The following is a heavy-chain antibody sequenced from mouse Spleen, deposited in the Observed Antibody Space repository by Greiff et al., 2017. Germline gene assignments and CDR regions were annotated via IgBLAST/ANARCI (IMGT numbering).Heavy chain of an antibody. Sequence: QVQLKESGAELARPGASVKLSCKASGYTFTSYGISWVKQRTGQGLEWIGEIYPRSGNTYYNEKFKGKATLTADKSSSTAYMELRSLTSEDSAVYFCARYSKGDYYAMDYWGQGTSVTVSS. D-gene: IGHD2-5*01. V-gene: IGHV1-81*01. CDR1: GYTFTSYG. J-gene: IGHJ4*01. CDR2: IYPRSGNT. CDR3: ARYSKGDYYAMDY.